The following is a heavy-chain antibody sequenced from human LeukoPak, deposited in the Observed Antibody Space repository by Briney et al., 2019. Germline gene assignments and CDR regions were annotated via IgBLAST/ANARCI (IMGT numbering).Heavy chain of an antibody. CDR2: IYSGGST. J-gene: IGHJ6*02. CDR3: ASRDSSGYYYEDYYYYGMDV. Sequence: TGGSLGLSCAASGFTVSSNYMSWVRQAPGKGLEWVSVIYSGGSTYYADSVKGRFTISRDNSKNTLYLQMNSLRAEDTAVYYCASRDSSGYYYEDYYYYGMDVWGQGTTVTVSS. D-gene: IGHD3-22*01. CDR1: GFTVSSNY. V-gene: IGHV3-53*01.